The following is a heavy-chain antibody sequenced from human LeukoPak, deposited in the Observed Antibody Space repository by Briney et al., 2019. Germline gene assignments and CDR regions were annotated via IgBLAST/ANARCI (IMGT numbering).Heavy chain of an antibody. D-gene: IGHD4-23*01. CDR1: GGSISSYY. V-gene: IGHV4-59*01. CDR2: IYYSGRT. J-gene: IGHJ6*03. Sequence: PSETLSLTCTVSGGSISSYYWSWIRQPPGKGLEWTGYIYYSGRTNYNPSLKSRVTISVDTSKNQFSLKLSSVTAADTAVYYCARGRSTVVTPNYYYYYCMDVWGKGTTVTVSS. CDR3: ARGRSTVVTPNYYYYYCMDV.